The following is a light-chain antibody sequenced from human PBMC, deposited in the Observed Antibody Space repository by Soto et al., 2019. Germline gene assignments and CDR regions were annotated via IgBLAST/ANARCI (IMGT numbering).Light chain of an antibody. V-gene: IGKV3-15*01. J-gene: IGKJ2*01. Sequence: EILLRQSPATLSVSPGERVTLSCTASHDVSANLAWYQQNHGQSPRLVIYGASNRATGVPARFSGSGSGTDFTLIINSLQPEDFAVYYCQQYTNWPPSYTFGQGTKLEIK. CDR3: QQYTNWPPSYT. CDR2: GAS. CDR1: HDVSAN.